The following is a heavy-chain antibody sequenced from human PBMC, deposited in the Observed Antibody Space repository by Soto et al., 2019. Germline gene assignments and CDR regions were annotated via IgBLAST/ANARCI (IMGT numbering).Heavy chain of an antibody. V-gene: IGHV1-18*01. D-gene: IGHD6-19*01. CDR3: ARVWLPRRLRLSSDY. CDR1: GYTFTSYG. J-gene: IGHJ4*02. Sequence: ASVKVSFKASGYTFTSYGISWVRQTPGQGLEWMGWISAYNGNTNYAQKLQGRVTMTTDTSTSTAYMELRSLRSDDTAVYSFARVWLPRRLRLSSDYWGEGTQVTVS. CDR2: ISAYNGNT.